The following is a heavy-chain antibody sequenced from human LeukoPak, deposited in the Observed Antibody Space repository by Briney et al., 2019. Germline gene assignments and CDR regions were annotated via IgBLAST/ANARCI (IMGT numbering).Heavy chain of an antibody. CDR3: AREGVGDIVVVPAARAYFDY. V-gene: IGHV3-33*01. J-gene: IGHJ4*02. CDR2: IWYDGSNK. D-gene: IGHD2-2*01. Sequence: PGGSLRLSCAASGFTFSSYGMHWVRQAPGKGLEWVAVIWYDGSNKYYADSVKGRFTISRDNSKDTLYLQMNSLRAEDTAVYYCAREGVGDIVVVPAARAYFDYWGQGTLVTVSS. CDR1: GFTFSSYG.